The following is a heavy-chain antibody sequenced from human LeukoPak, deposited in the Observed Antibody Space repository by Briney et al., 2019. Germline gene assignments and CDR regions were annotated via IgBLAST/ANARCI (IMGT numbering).Heavy chain of an antibody. CDR3: ARHGYLLGAFDY. CDR2: IYYSGST. J-gene: IGHJ4*02. Sequence: SETLSLTCTVSGGSVSSYYWSWIRQPPGKELEWIGYIYYSGSTNYNPSLKSRVTISVDTSKNQFSLKLSSVTAADTAVYYCARHGYLLGAFDYWGQGTLVTVSS. D-gene: IGHD2-2*03. CDR1: GGSVSSYY. V-gene: IGHV4-59*08.